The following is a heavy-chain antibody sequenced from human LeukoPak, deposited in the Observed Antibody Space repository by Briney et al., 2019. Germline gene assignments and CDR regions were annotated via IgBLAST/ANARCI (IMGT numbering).Heavy chain of an antibody. Sequence: GGSLRLSCAASGFTFSSYAMRWVRQAPGKGLEWVSSIRAGGDATYYADSVKGRFTISRDNSKNTLYLQMNSLRAEDMAVYYCAKGGVSSLHYFDYWGQGTLVTVSS. CDR2: IRAGGDAT. J-gene: IGHJ4*02. D-gene: IGHD6-6*01. V-gene: IGHV3-23*01. CDR1: GFTFSSYA. CDR3: AKGGVSSLHYFDY.